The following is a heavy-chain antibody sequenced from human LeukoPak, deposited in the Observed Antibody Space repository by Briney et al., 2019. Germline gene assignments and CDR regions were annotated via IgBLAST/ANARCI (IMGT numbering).Heavy chain of an antibody. Sequence: GASVKVSCKASGYTFTNYAINWVRQAPGHGLEWMGWISIYNGNTNYTQNLQGRVTVTTDTSTNTAYMELRSLRSDDTAVYYCARDGGGGLRYRWDRAGSMDVWGKGTTVTVSS. CDR1: GYTFTNYA. CDR3: ARDGGGGLRYRWDRAGSMDV. J-gene: IGHJ6*03. V-gene: IGHV1-18*01. D-gene: IGHD4-23*01. CDR2: ISIYNGNT.